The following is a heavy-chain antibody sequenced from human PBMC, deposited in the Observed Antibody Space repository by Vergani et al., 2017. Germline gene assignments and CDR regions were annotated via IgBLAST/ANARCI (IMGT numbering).Heavy chain of an antibody. V-gene: IGHV3-74*02. J-gene: IGHJ5*02. CDR2: INSDGSST. CDR3: ARAFPEYSSSWYLPNWFDP. Sequence: EVQLVESGGGLVQPGGSLRLSCAASGFTFSSYWMHWVRQAPGKGLVWVSRINSDGSSTSYADSVKGRSTISRDNAKNTLYLERNSLRAEGTAVYYCARAFPEYSSSWYLPNWFDPWGQGTLVTVSS. D-gene: IGHD6-13*01. CDR1: GFTFSSYW.